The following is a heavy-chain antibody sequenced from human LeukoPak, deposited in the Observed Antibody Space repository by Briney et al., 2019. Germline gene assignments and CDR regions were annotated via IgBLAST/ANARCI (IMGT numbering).Heavy chain of an antibody. CDR1: GGSISSYY. J-gene: IGHJ3*02. Sequence: KPSETLSLTCTVSGGSISSYYWSWIRQPAGKGLEWIGRIYTSGSTNYNPSLKSRVTMSVDTSKNQFSLKLSSVTAADTAVYYCARVYPSVDNDAFDIWGQGTMVTVSS. CDR2: IYTSGST. CDR3: ARVYPSVDNDAFDI. D-gene: IGHD3-9*01. V-gene: IGHV4-4*07.